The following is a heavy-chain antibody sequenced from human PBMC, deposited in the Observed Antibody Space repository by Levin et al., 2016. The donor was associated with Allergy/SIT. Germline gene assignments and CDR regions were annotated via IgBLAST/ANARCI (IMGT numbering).Heavy chain of an antibody. Sequence: ASVKVSCKASGYTFTSYDINWVRQATGQGLEWMGWMNPNSGNTGYAQKFQGRVTMTRNTSISTAYMELSSLRSEDTAVYYCARGRGDYELFNWFDPWGQGTLVTVSS. CDR3: ARGRGDYELFNWFDP. D-gene: IGHD3-22*01. V-gene: IGHV1-8*01. CDR1: GYTFTSYD. CDR2: MNPNSGNT. J-gene: IGHJ5*02.